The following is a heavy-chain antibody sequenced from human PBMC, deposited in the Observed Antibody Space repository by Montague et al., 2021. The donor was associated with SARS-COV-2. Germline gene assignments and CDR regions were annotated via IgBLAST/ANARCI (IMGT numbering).Heavy chain of an antibody. D-gene: IGHD5-24*01. J-gene: IGHJ5*02. CDR3: ARLRRPDGYSYWFGP. Sequence: SETLSLTCTVSGGSISSYYWSWIRQPPGKGLEWIGYIYYGGSTNYSPSFKGRVIMSVDTSNNQFSLRLTSVTAADTAVYYCARLRRPDGYSYWFGPWGQGTLVIVS. CDR2: IYYGGST. CDR1: GGSISSYY. V-gene: IGHV4-59*08.